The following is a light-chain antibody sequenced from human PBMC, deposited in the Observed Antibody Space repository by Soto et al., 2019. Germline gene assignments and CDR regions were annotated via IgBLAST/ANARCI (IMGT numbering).Light chain of an antibody. J-gene: IGKJ1*01. CDR1: QSVSNN. V-gene: IGKV3-15*01. CDR3: QQYNNSPPWT. Sequence: ILMTQSPATLSVSPGERATLSCRASQSVSNNLAWYQQKPGQAPRLLIYDASTRATGIPARFSGSGSGIGFTLTISGLHTEDFAVYYCQQYNNSPPWTFGQGTKVEIK. CDR2: DAS.